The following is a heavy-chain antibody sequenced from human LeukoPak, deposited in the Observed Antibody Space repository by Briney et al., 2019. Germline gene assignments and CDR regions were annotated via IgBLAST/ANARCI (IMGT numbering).Heavy chain of an antibody. CDR2: IYYSGST. V-gene: IGHV4-39*01. CDR1: GGSISSSSYY. J-gene: IGHJ4*02. CDR3: ARSTDYFSGTAAGGFDY. Sequence: SETLSLTCTVSGGSISSSSYYWGWIRQPSGKGLEWIGSIYYSGSTYYNPSLKSRVTISVDTSKNQFSLKLSSVTAADTAVYYCARSTDYFSGTAAGGFDYWGQGTLVTVSS. D-gene: IGHD2-15*01.